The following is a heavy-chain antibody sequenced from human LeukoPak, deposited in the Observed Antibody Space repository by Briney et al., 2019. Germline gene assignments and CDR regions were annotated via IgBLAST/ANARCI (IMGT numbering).Heavy chain of an antibody. CDR3: AREGIYDILTGYVGSDAFDI. D-gene: IGHD3-9*01. CDR2: ISSSSSYI. Sequence: GGSLRLSCAASGFTFSSYSMNWVRQAPGKGLEWVSSISSSSSYIYYADSVKGRFTISRDNAKNSLYLQMNSLRAEDTAVYYCAREGIYDILTGYVGSDAFDIWGQGTMVTVSS. V-gene: IGHV3-21*01. CDR1: GFTFSSYS. J-gene: IGHJ3*02.